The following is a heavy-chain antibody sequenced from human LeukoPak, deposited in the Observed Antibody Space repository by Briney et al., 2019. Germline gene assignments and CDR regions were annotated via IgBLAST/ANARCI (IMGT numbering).Heavy chain of an antibody. CDR1: GGSFSGYY. CDR2: INPNGGS. Sequence: SETLSLTCAVYGGSFSGYYWSWIRQPAGKGLEWIGRINPNGGSNYNPSLKSRVTMSTDTSSNKFSLKLRSVTAADTAVYYCAREYGDLDYWGRGILVTVSS. J-gene: IGHJ4*02. D-gene: IGHD4-17*01. V-gene: IGHV4-59*10. CDR3: AREYGDLDY.